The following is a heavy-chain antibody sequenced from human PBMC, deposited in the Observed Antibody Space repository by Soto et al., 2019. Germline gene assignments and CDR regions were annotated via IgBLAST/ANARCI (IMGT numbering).Heavy chain of an antibody. CDR3: SRVDPGETSPFDH. V-gene: IGHV1-46*03. D-gene: IGHD3-10*01. Sequence: ASVNVSCKASGYIFTSYYIHWVRQAPGQGLEWMGWINPFDGSRMFAQSFQGRVTITRDTSTSTVYMEVSSLRSEDTAVYYCSRVDPGETSPFDHWGQGTLVTVSS. CDR1: GYIFTSYY. J-gene: IGHJ4*02. CDR2: INPFDGSR.